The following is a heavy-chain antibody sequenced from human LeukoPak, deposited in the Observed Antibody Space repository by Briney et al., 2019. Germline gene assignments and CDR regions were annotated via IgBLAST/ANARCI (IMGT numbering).Heavy chain of an antibody. Sequence: GGSLRLSCAASGFTFSSYSMNWVRQAPGKGLEWVSYISSSSSTIYYADSVKGRFTISRDNAKNSLYLQMNSLRAEDTAVYYCARERDSSANPTGYWGQGTLVTVSS. D-gene: IGHD3-10*01. CDR3: ARERDSSANPTGY. V-gene: IGHV3-48*04. CDR1: GFTFSSYS. CDR2: ISSSSSTI. J-gene: IGHJ4*02.